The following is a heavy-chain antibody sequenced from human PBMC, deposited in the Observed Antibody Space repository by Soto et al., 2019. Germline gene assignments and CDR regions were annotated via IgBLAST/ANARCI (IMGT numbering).Heavy chain of an antibody. J-gene: IGHJ6*02. CDR3: ARDASAGSICASFYYCGMDV. Sequence: QVQLVQSGPEVKKPAASVQVSCKAYGYTFYNYAMHWVRQAPGQRRAWMGWINTGNGNTKYSEKFQGRVTITRDTSATSASTVYIEVSSMRSEDKAIYYCARDASAGSICASFYYCGMDVWGQGTTVTVSS. D-gene: IGHD3-3*01. CDR2: INTGNGNT. CDR1: GYTFYNYA. V-gene: IGHV1-3*04.